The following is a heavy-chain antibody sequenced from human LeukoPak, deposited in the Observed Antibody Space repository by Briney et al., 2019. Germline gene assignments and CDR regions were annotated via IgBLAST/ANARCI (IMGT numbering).Heavy chain of an antibody. J-gene: IGHJ4*02. V-gene: IGHV1-18*01. CDR1: GYTFTSYG. D-gene: IGHD6-6*01. CDR2: ISAYNGNT. CDR3: ARGKYSSSYPPRRLFDY. Sequence: ASVKVSCKASGYTFTSYGISWVRQAPGQGLEWMGWISAYNGNTNYAQKFQGRVTMTRDTSISTAYMELSRLRSDDTAVYYCARGKYSSSYPPRRLFDYWGQGTLVTVPS.